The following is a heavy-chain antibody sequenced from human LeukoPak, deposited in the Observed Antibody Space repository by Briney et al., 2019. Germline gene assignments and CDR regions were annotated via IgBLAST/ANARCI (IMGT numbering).Heavy chain of an antibody. CDR1: GFTFTTYW. V-gene: IGHV3-7*01. Sequence: GGSLRLSCAASGFTFTTYWMGWVRQAPGKGLEWVANIKQDGSEKYYVDSVKGRFTISRDNAKNSLYLQMNSLRAEDTAVYYCARVGGRRYSSGCDYWGQGTLVTVSS. CDR3: ARVGGRRYSSGCDY. J-gene: IGHJ4*02. CDR2: IKQDGSEK. D-gene: IGHD6-19*01.